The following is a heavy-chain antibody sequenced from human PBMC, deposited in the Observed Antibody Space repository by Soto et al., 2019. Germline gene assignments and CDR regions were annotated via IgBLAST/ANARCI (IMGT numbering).Heavy chain of an antibody. CDR1: GYTFTSYA. D-gene: IGHD2-2*02. CDR3: ARTSIVVVPVAISVMDV. Sequence: ASVKVSCKASGYTFTSYAMHWVRQAPGQRLEWMGWINAGNGNTKYSQKFQGRVTITRDTSASTAYMELSSLRSEDTAVYYCARTSIVVVPVAISVMDVGGKGTTVPVS. CDR2: INAGNGNT. J-gene: IGHJ6*03. V-gene: IGHV1-3*01.